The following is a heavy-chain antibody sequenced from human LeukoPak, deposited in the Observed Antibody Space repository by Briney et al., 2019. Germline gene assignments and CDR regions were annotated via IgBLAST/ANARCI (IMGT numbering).Heavy chain of an antibody. D-gene: IGHD3-22*01. CDR1: GFTFSSYS. J-gene: IGHJ5*02. Sequence: GGSLRLSCAASGFTFSSYSMNWVRQAPGKGLEWVSSISSSSSYIYYADSVKGRFTISRDNAKNSLYLQMNSLRAEDTAVYYCARDLTNHYYDSSGYDAWGQGTLVTVSS. CDR3: ARDLTNHYYDSSGYDA. V-gene: IGHV3-21*01. CDR2: ISSSSSYI.